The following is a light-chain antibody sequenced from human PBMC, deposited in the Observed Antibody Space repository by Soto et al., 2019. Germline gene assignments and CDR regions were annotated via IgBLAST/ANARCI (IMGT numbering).Light chain of an antibody. CDR2: DSS. CDR3: QQRSTWPT. CDR1: QSVSSY. V-gene: IGKV3-11*01. J-gene: IGKJ1*01. Sequence: EIALTQFPATLSLSPGDVATLSCRASQSVSSYLAWYQQKRGQAPRLLIYDSSNRATGIPARFSGSGSGTDFSLTISSLEPEDFAVYYCQQRSTWPTFGQGTKVDI.